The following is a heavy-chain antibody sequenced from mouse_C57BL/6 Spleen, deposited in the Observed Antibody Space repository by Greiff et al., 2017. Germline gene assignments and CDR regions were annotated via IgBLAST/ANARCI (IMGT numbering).Heavy chain of an antibody. V-gene: IGHV1-59*01. CDR2: IDPSDSYT. J-gene: IGHJ3*01. D-gene: IGHD2-4*01. CDR3: ARCGLRRKDWFAY. Sequence: QVQLQQPGAELVRPGTSVKLSCKASGYTFTSYWMHWVKQRPGQGLEWIGVIDPSDSYTNYNQKFKGKATLTVDTSSSTAYMQLSSLTSEDSAVDYCARCGLRRKDWFAYWGQGTLVTVSA. CDR1: GYTFTSYW.